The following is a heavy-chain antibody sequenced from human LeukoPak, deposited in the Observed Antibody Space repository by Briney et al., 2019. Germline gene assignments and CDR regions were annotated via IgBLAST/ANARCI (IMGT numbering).Heavy chain of an antibody. CDR1: GGSFSGYY. D-gene: IGHD2-2*01. CDR2: INHSEST. CDR3: ASATKDIVVVPAASNWFDP. V-gene: IGHV4-34*01. J-gene: IGHJ5*02. Sequence: SETLSLTCAVYGGSFSGYYCSWIRQPPGQGLEWIGEINHSESTNYNPSLNNRVTIPIDTSKKQFSLKLRRMPAPDTAVYYCASATKDIVVVPAASNWFDPCGQGILVTVSS.